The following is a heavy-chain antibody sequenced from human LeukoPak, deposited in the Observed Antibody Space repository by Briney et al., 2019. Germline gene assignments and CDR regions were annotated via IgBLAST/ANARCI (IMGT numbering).Heavy chain of an antibody. CDR1: GCTFSSYA. V-gene: IGHV1-69*04. CDR2: IIPILGIA. J-gene: IGHJ4*02. CDR3: ARSYGSGSYYDY. Sequence: SVKVSCKASGCTFSSYAISWVRQAPGQGREWMGRIIPILGIANYAQKFQGRVTITADKSTSTAYMELSSLRTEDTAVYYCARSYGSGSYYDYWGQGTLVTVSS. D-gene: IGHD3-10*01.